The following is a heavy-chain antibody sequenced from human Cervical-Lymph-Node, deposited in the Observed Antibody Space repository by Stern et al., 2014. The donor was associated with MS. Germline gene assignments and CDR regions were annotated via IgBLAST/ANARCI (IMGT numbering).Heavy chain of an antibody. CDR3: ATGILGATPLFAH. D-gene: IGHD1-26*01. J-gene: IGHJ4*02. V-gene: IGHV1-58*01. Sequence: QLVQSGPEVRKPGSSVKVSCTASGFTFNNSAVQWVRQARGQRLELLGWIFVGSGNTIYAQQFQERVTISRDMSTNTAYMALSSLRSEDTAVYYCATGILGATPLFAHWGQGSLVTVSS. CDR2: IFVGSGNT. CDR1: GFTFNNSA.